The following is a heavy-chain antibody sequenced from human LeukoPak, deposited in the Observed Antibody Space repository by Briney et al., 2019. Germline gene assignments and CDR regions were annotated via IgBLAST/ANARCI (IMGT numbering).Heavy chain of an antibody. J-gene: IGHJ4*02. V-gene: IGHV4/OR15-8*01. CDR2: IHHDGRI. CDR3: ARSHDHLWGNYPDY. D-gene: IGHD3-16*02. CDR1: GGSIDSTNW. Sequence: SETXSXTXDXSGGSIDSTNWWNWVRQPPGKGLEWIGEIHHDGRINYNPSLKSRVTLSVDKSKNQFSLRLNSVTAADTAMYYCARSHDHLWGNYPDYWGQGTLVTVSS.